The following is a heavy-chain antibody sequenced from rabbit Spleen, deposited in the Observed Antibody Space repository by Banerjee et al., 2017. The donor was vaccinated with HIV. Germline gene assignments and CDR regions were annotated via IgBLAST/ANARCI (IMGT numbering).Heavy chain of an antibody. D-gene: IGHD1-1*01. CDR1: GFDLSSYYY. J-gene: IGHJ6*01. CDR3: ARDTSSSFSSYGMDL. CDR2: IDTGSRDFT. V-gene: IGHV1S40*01. Sequence: QSLEESGGDLVKPGASLTLTCTASGFDLSSYYYMCWVRQAPGKGLEWIACIDTGSRDFTYYASWAKGRFTISKTSSTTVTLQVTRLTAADTATYFCARDTSSSFSSYGMDLWGPGTLVTVS.